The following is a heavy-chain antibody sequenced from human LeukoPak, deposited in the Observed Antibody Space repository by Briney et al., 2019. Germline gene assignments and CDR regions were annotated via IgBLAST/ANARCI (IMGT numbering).Heavy chain of an antibody. Sequence: GGSLRLSCAASGFTFSSYSMNWVRQAPGKGLEWVSSISSSSSYIYYADSVKGRFTISRDNAKNSLYLQMNSLRAEDTAVYYCARCGSSARWGNWFDPWGQGTLVTVSS. V-gene: IGHV3-21*01. CDR3: ARCGSSARWGNWFDP. D-gene: IGHD6-6*01. CDR2: ISSSSSYI. J-gene: IGHJ5*02. CDR1: GFTFSSYS.